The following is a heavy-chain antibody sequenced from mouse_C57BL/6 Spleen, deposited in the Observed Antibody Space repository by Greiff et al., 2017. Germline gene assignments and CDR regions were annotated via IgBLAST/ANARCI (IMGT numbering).Heavy chain of an antibody. CDR2: IDPSDSYT. V-gene: IGHV1-50*01. CDR1: GYTFTSYW. D-gene: IGHD1-3*01. Sequence: QVQLKQPGAELVKPGASVKLSCKASGYTFTSYWMQWVKQRPGQGLEWIGEIDPSDSYTNYNQKFKGKATLTVDTSSSTAYMQLSSLTSEDSAVYYCARSLNSYYFDYWGQGTTLTVSS. J-gene: IGHJ2*01. CDR3: ARSLNSYYFDY.